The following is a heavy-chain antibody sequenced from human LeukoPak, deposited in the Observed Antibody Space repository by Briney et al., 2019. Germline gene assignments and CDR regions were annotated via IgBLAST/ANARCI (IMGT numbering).Heavy chain of an antibody. D-gene: IGHD5-12*01. CDR2: ISSSTSYI. V-gene: IGHV3-21*06. Sequence: PGGSLRLSCAASGFTFSSYSMNWVRQAPGKGLEWVSCISSSTSYIYYADSVKGRFTISRDNAKNSLYLQMNSLRAEDTAVYYCARGLGGYDQFFDYWGQGTLVTVSS. CDR1: GFTFSSYS. CDR3: ARGLGGYDQFFDY. J-gene: IGHJ4*02.